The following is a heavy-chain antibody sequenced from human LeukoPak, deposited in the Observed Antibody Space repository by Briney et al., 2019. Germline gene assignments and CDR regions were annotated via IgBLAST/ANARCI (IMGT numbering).Heavy chain of an antibody. CDR3: ARKLGVVTTIPHFDY. CDR1: GYTFTSYY. J-gene: IGHJ4*02. V-gene: IGHV1-46*01. Sequence: GASVKVSCKASGYTFTSYYMHWVRQAPGQGLEWMGIINPSGGSTSYAQKFQGRVTMTRDMSTSTVYMELSSLRSEDTAVYYCARKLGVVTTIPHFDYWGQGTLVTVSS. D-gene: IGHD2-21*02. CDR2: INPSGGST.